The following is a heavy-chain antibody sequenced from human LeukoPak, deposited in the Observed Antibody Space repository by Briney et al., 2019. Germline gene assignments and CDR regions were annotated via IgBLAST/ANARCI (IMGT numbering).Heavy chain of an antibody. J-gene: IGHJ4*02. V-gene: IGHV1-24*01. Sequence: GASVKVSCKVSGYTLTELSMHWVRQAPGKGLEWMGGFDPEDGETIYAQKFQGRVTMTEDTSTDTAYMELSSLRSEDTAVYYRATVSLAYGSRTDQDDWGQGTLVTVSS. D-gene: IGHD4-17*01. CDR2: FDPEDGET. CDR1: GYTLTELS. CDR3: ATVSLAYGSRTDQDD.